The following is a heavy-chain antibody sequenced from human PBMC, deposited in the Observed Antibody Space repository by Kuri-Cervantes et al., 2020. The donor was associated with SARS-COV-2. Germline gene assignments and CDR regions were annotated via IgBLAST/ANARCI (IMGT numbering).Heavy chain of an antibody. CDR1: GYTFTSYG. CDR3: AGGGYSYGWPSMAYCGGDCYSGFVY. J-gene: IGHJ4*02. V-gene: IGHV1-18*01. D-gene: IGHD2-21*01. CDR2: ISAYNGNT. Sequence: ASVKVSCKASGYTFTSYGISWVRQAPGQGLEWMGWISAYNGNTNYAQKLQGRVTITTDESTSTAYMELSSLRSEDTAVYYCAGGGYSYGWPSMAYCGGDCYSGFVYWGQGTLVTVSS.